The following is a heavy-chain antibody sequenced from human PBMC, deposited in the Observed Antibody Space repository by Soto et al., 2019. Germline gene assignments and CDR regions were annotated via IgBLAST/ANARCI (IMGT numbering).Heavy chain of an antibody. J-gene: IGHJ4*02. D-gene: IGHD3-22*01. Sequence: SETLSLTCAVYGGSFSGYYWSWIRQPPGKGLEWIGEINHSGSTNYNPSLKSRVTISVDTSKNQFSLKLSSVTAADTAVYYCARGSRITMIVVVTSPHSFDYWGQGTLVTVSS. CDR1: GGSFSGYY. CDR3: ARGSRITMIVVVTSPHSFDY. V-gene: IGHV4-34*01. CDR2: INHSGST.